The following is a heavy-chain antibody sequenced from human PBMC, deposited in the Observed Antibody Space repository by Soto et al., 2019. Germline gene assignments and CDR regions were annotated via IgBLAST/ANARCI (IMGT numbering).Heavy chain of an antibody. J-gene: IGHJ6*03. CDR3: ARVGYGGAINYYCYYMDV. CDR1: GYTFTSYD. CDR2: MNPNSGNT. D-gene: IGHD4-17*01. V-gene: IGHV1-8*01. Sequence: ASVKVSCKASGYTFTSYDINWVRQATGQGLEWMGWMNPNSGNTGYAQKFQGRVTMTRNTSISTAYMELSSLRSEDTAVYYCARVGYGGAINYYCYYMDVWGKGTTVTVSS.